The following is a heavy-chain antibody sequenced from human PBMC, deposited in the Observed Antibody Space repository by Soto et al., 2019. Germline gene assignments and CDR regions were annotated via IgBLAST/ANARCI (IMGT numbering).Heavy chain of an antibody. CDR2: IYYSGST. Sequence: PSETLSLTCTVSGGSISSGGYYWSWIRQHPGKGLEWIGYIYYSGSTFYNPSLKSRVTISVDTSKNQFSLKLSSVTAADTAVYYCARDRRNYDFWSGYYIGGSFDYWGQGTLVTVSS. CDR1: GGSISSGGYY. J-gene: IGHJ4*02. D-gene: IGHD3-3*01. V-gene: IGHV4-31*03. CDR3: ARDRRNYDFWSGYYIGGSFDY.